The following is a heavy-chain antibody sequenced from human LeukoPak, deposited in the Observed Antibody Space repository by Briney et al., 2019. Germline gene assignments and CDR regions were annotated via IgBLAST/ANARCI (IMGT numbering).Heavy chain of an antibody. Sequence: SETLSLTCAVYGGSFSGYYWSWIRQPPGKGLEWIGEINHSGSTNYNPSLKSRVTISVDTSKNQFSLKLSSVAAADTAVYYCARDKGTSYLSSFDYWGQGTLVTVSS. J-gene: IGHJ4*02. CDR1: GGSFSGYY. V-gene: IGHV4-34*01. CDR2: INHSGST. D-gene: IGHD6-6*01. CDR3: ARDKGTSYLSSFDY.